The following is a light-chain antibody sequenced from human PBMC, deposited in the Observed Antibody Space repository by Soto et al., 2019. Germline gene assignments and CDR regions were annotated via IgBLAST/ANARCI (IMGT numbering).Light chain of an antibody. J-gene: IGLJ1*01. V-gene: IGLV2-14*01. CDR2: DVS. CDR1: SSDVGGYNY. CDR3: SSYTSSSTYV. Sequence: QPALNQPASVTGAPGRAITISCTGTSSDVGGYNYVSWYQQHPGKAPKLMIYDVSNRPSGVSNRFSGSKSGNTASLAISGLQAEDEADYYCSSYTSSSTYVFGTGTKVTVL.